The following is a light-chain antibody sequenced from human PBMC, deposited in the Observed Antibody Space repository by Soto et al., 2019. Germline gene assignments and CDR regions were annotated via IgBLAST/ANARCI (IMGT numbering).Light chain of an antibody. CDR1: QGVLNS. J-gene: IGKJ2*01. Sequence: IHVTESPSILSTSVGDSVTITCRTSQGVLNSFAWYQQKSGKAPRLLIYSISSLKSGVPSRFSGSGSGAEFTLTITNLQPEDFATDFCQQLYTYPHTFGLGTQLQI. CDR2: SIS. CDR3: QQLYTYPHT. V-gene: IGKV1-9*01.